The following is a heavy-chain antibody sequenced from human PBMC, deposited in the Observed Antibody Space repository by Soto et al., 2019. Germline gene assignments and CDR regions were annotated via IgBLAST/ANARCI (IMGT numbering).Heavy chain of an antibody. Sequence: QVQLQQGGAGLLKPSETLSLTCAVYGGFVSSGSYYWSWILQPQGKGREWSGEMSHSGGTHFTPSLMCRVTISVDTSKNQFSLKMSSVAAADTALYYCARVERGTATTVVDAFDIWGPGTMVTVSS. D-gene: IGHD1-1*01. CDR2: MSHSGGT. CDR3: ARVERGTATTVVDAFDI. V-gene: IGHV4-34*01. CDR1: GGFVSSGSYY. J-gene: IGHJ3*02.